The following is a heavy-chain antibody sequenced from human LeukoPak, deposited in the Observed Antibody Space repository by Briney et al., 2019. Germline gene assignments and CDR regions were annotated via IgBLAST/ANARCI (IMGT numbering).Heavy chain of an antibody. Sequence: SETLSLTCTVSGGSISSSRYYWGWIRQPPGKGLEWIGSIYYSGSTYYNPSLKSRVTISVDTSKNQFSLKLSSVTAADTAVYYCARDLGYGGNSGIGYWGQGTLVTVSS. V-gene: IGHV4-39*07. CDR3: ARDLGYGGNSGIGY. D-gene: IGHD4-23*01. CDR1: GGSISSSRYY. J-gene: IGHJ4*02. CDR2: IYYSGST.